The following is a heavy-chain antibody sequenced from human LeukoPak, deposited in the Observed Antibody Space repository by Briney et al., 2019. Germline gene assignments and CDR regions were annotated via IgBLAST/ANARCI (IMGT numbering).Heavy chain of an antibody. V-gene: IGHV1-8*01. CDR3: ARSGLPMVRGVIIKSFYYYRKDV. CDR1: GYTFTSYD. Sequence: ASVKVSCKASGYTFTSYDINWVRQATGQGLEWMGWMNPNSGNTGYAQKFQGRVTMTRNTSISTAYMELSSLRSEDTAVYYCARSGLPMVRGVIIKSFYYYRKDVWGQGTKVTGS. J-gene: IGHJ6*02. D-gene: IGHD3-10*01. CDR2: MNPNSGNT.